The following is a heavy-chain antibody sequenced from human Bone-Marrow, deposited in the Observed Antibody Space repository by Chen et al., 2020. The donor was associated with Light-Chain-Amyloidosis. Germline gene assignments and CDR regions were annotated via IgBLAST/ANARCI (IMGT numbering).Heavy chain of an antibody. V-gene: IGHV5-51*01. CDR3: ARRRDGYNFDY. J-gene: IGHJ4*02. CDR1: GYTFPNYW. D-gene: IGHD5-12*01. Sequence: EVQLEQSGPEVKKPGESLKISCKGPGYTFPNYWIGWVRQMPGKGLEWMGVIYPDDSDARYSPSFEGQVTISADKSIPTAYLQWRSLKASDTAMYYCARRRDGYNFDYWGQGTLVTVSS. CDR2: IYPDDSDA.